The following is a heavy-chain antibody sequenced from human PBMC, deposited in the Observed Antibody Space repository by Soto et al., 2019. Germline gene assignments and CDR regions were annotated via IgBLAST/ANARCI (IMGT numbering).Heavy chain of an antibody. CDR1: GDSVSSGSYY. Sequence: SETLSLTCTVSGDSVSSGSYYWSWIRQPPGKGLEWIAYIHDSGTTNYNPSLKSRVTISVDTSKNQFSLKLTSVTAADTAMFYCARGGGYCGTTSCYTYFFDSWGQGALVTVSS. D-gene: IGHD2-2*01. CDR3: ARGGGYCGTTSCYTYFFDS. V-gene: IGHV4-61*01. J-gene: IGHJ4*02. CDR2: IHDSGTT.